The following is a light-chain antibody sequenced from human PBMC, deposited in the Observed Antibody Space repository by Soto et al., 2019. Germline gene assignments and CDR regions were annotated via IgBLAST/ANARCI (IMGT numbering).Light chain of an antibody. J-gene: IGKJ1*01. CDR1: QTISSW. CDR3: QHYNSYSEA. Sequence: DIHMTQSPSTLSGSVGHSVTITCRASQTISSWLAWYQQKPGKAPKLLIYKASTLKSGVPSRLSGSGSGTEFTLTISSLQTDDFATYYCQHYNSYSEAFGQGTKVDIK. V-gene: IGKV1-5*03. CDR2: KAS.